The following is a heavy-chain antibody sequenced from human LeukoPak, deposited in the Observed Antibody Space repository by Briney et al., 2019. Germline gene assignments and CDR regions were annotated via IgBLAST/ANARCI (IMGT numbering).Heavy chain of an antibody. V-gene: IGHV1-18*01. CDR2: ITTYNGNT. CDR3: ARDPCSSTSCYRRYFNY. D-gene: IGHD2-2*01. Sequence: GAAVKVSCKASGYTFNSYGISWVRQAPGQGLEWMGWITTYNGNTNYAQKLQGRVTMTTDTSTSTAYMELRSLRSDDTAVYYCARDPCSSTSCYRRYFNYWGQGTLVTVSS. CDR1: GYTFNSYG. J-gene: IGHJ4*02.